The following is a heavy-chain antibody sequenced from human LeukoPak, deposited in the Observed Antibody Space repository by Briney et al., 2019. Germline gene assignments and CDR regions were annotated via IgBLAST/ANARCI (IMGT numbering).Heavy chain of an antibody. CDR3: ARGHWLGELHFDY. CDR1: GYTFTSYG. CDR2: ISAYNGNT. Sequence: ASVKVSCKASGYTFTSYGISWVRQAPGQGLEWMGWISAYNGNTNYAQKLQGRVTMTRNTSISTAYMELSSLRSEDTAVYYCARGHWLGELHFDYWGQGTLVTVSS. D-gene: IGHD3-10*01. V-gene: IGHV1-18*01. J-gene: IGHJ4*02.